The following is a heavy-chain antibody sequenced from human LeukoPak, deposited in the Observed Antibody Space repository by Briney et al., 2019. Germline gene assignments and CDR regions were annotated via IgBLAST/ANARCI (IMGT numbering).Heavy chain of an antibody. CDR1: GFTFSSYV. V-gene: IGHV3-23*01. Sequence: GGSLRLSCAASGFTFSSYVMSWVGQAPGQGLEWVSAISGSGGSTYYADSVKGRFTISRDNSKNTLYLQMNSLRAEDTAVYYCAKGEYCSGGSCYSGDYFDYWGQGTLVTVSS. CDR2: ISGSGGST. CDR3: AKGEYCSGGSCYSGDYFDY. J-gene: IGHJ4*02. D-gene: IGHD2-15*01.